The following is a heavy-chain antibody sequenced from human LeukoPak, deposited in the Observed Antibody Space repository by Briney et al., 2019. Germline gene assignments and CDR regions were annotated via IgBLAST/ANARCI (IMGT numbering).Heavy chain of an antibody. Sequence: ASVKVSCKVSGNTLAQVSIHWVRQAPGKGLEWMGGVDPEDGDKFYAEKLQGRITMVEDFSTDTAYMELSRLRSDDTAVYYCARDKIRGLYYYDSSGYLDYWGQGTLVTVSS. V-gene: IGHV1-24*01. CDR2: VDPEDGDK. D-gene: IGHD3-22*01. J-gene: IGHJ4*02. CDR3: ARDKIRGLYYYDSSGYLDY. CDR1: GNTLAQVS.